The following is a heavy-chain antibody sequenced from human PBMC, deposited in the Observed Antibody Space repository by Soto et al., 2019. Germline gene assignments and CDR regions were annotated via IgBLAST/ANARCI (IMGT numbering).Heavy chain of an antibody. CDR3: ARQNSSSWWDSYYYYYMDV. CDR1: GGSISSYY. D-gene: IGHD6-13*01. CDR2: IYYSGST. J-gene: IGHJ6*03. Sequence: SETLSLTCTVSGGSISSYYWSWIRQPPGKGLEWIGYIYYSGSTNYNPSLKSRVTISVDTSKNQFSLKLSSVTAADTAVYYCARQNSSSWWDSYYYYYMDVWGKGTTVTVSS. V-gene: IGHV4-59*08.